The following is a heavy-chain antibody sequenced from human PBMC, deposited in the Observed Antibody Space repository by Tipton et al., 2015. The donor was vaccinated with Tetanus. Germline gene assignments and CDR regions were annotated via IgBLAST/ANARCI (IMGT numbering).Heavy chain of an antibody. J-gene: IGHJ6*02. CDR3: ASGSSIRHGLDV. CDR2: LNPKSGSA. D-gene: IGHD2-2*01. V-gene: IGHV1-8*02. CDR1: GYTFTSYG. Sequence: QSGAEVKKPGASVKVSCKASGYTFTSYGLNWVRKAAGRGFEWMGWLNPKSGSAAYAPRFQGRVTMTTNTSITTAFMEVASLTYEDTAVYSCASGSSIRHGLDVWGHGPSVTVSS.